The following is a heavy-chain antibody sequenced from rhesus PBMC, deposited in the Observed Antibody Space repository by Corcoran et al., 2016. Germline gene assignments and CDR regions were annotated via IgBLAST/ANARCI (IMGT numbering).Heavy chain of an antibody. D-gene: IGHD2-2*01. J-gene: IGHJ5-1*01. CDR2: INIGGGST. Sequence: EVQLVESGGGLVQPGGSLRLSCTGSGFTFSDYYMYWVRQAPGKVLEWVSVINIGGGSTWYTDSWKGRFTISKDNAKNTLYLQMDSLRAEDTAVYYCAKGGPDIVLDVWGAGVLVTVSS. CDR1: GFTFSDYY. CDR3: AKGGPDIVLDV. V-gene: IGHV3-8*01.